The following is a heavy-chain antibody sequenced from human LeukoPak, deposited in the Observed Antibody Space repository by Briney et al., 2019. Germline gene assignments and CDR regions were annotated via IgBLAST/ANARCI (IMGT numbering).Heavy chain of an antibody. Sequence: GGSLRLSCATSGFTFSTSWMHWVRQAPGKGLVWVSRINTDGNTRDYADSVKGRFTTSRDNAKNTLFLQMNSLRAEDTAIYYCVRDMGYYDKVWGQGTLVTASS. CDR1: GFTFSTSW. D-gene: IGHD3-22*01. J-gene: IGHJ4*02. CDR2: INTDGNTR. CDR3: VRDMGYYDKV. V-gene: IGHV3-74*01.